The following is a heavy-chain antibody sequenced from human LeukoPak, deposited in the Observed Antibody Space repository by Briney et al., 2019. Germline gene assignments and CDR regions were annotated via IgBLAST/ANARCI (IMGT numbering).Heavy chain of an antibody. D-gene: IGHD3-22*01. Sequence: SQTLSLTCAISGDSVSTNSAAWDWIRQSPSRGLEWLGTTYYSSKWYNAYAVSVKSRIKINPDTSKNQFSLHLNSVTPEDTAVYYCARAHYSDSGFDAFNVWGQGTMVTPSA. J-gene: IGHJ3*01. V-gene: IGHV6-1*01. CDR2: TYYSSKWYN. CDR3: ARAHYSDSGFDAFNV. CDR1: GDSVSTNSAA.